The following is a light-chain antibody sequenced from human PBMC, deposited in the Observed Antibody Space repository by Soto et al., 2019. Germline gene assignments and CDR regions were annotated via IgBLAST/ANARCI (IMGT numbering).Light chain of an antibody. CDR1: SSSIGSNY. CDR3: GTWDSSLSVYV. J-gene: IGLJ1*01. Sequence: QSVLTQPPSVSAAPGQMVTISCSGSSSSIGSNYASWYQQLPGTAPKLLIYENNKRPSGIPDRFSGSKSGTSATLGIAGLPAGEEGDYYCGTWDSSLSVYVFGTGTKVTVL. V-gene: IGLV1-51*01. CDR2: ENN.